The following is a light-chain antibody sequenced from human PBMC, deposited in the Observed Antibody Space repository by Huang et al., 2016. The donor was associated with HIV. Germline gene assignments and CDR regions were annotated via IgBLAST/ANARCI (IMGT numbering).Light chain of an antibody. J-gene: IGKJ4*01. CDR3: QQRSDPLT. CDR2: DTS. CDR1: QSVSNY. Sequence: EVVLTQSPATVSLSPGERATLSCRASQSVSNYLAWYQQRPGQAPRLLLYDTSHRATGVPARFSGSGSATDFTLTINSLEPEDFAVYYCQQRSDPLTFGGGTKVEI. V-gene: IGKV3-11*01.